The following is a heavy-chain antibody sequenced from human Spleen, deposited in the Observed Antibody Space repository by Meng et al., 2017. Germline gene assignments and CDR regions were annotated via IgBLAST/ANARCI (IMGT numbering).Heavy chain of an antibody. CDR2: ISSSSTYI. Sequence: GEPPKISCAASGFTFSSYSMNWVRQAPGKGLEWVSSISSSSTYIYYADSVKGRFTISRDNAKNSLYLQMSSLRAEDTAVYYCARAQNIVATGGKYYFDYWGQGTLVTVSS. CDR3: ARAQNIVATGGKYYFDY. CDR1: GFTFSSYS. D-gene: IGHD5-12*01. V-gene: IGHV3-21*01. J-gene: IGHJ4*02.